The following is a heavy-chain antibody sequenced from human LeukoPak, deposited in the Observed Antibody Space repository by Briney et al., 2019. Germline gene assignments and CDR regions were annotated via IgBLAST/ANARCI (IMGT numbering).Heavy chain of an antibody. Sequence: SETLSLTCTVSGGSISSYHWSWIRQPPGKGLEWIGYIYYSGSTNYNPSLKSRVTISVDTSKNQFSLKLSSVTAADTAVYYCARRRDGFQGVYYYYMDVWGKGTTVTVSS. V-gene: IGHV4-59*08. D-gene: IGHD3-10*01. CDR2: IYYSGST. CDR3: ARRRDGFQGVYYYYMDV. CDR1: GGSISSYH. J-gene: IGHJ6*03.